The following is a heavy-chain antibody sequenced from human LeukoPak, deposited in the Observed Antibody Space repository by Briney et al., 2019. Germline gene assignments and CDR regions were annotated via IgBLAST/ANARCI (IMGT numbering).Heavy chain of an antibody. CDR3: ARDSDMSPPDY. CDR2: ISYDGSNK. Sequence: PGGSLRLSCAASGFTFSSYAMSWVRQAPGKGLEWVAVISYDGSNKYYADSVKGRFTISRDNSKNTLYLQMNSLRAEDTAVYYCARDSDMSPPDYWGQGTLVTVSS. D-gene: IGHD2-15*01. CDR1: GFTFSSYA. V-gene: IGHV3-30-3*01. J-gene: IGHJ4*02.